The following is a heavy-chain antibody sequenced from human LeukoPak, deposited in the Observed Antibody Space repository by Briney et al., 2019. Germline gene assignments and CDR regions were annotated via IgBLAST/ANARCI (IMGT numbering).Heavy chain of an antibody. D-gene: IGHD6-19*01. CDR2: IYPGDSDT. V-gene: IGHV5-51*01. Sequence: GASLKISCKGSGYGFTSYWIGWGRQMPGKGLEWMGIIYPGDSDTRYSPSFQGQVTISADKSISTAYLQWSSLKASDTAMYYCARRRRSSENWFDPWGQGTLVTVSS. J-gene: IGHJ5*02. CDR1: GYGFTSYW. CDR3: ARRRRSSENWFDP.